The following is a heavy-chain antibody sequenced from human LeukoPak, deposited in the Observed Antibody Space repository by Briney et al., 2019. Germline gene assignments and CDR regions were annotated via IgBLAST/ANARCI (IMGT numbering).Heavy chain of an antibody. CDR2: INWSGDTS. J-gene: IGHJ4*02. D-gene: IGHD2-21*01. Sequence: RSGGSLRLSCAVSGFSVSSHYMSWVRQAPGKGLEWVSSINWSGDTSAYGDSMKGRITVSRDNARNSLYPQMSSLRAEDTAFYYCARPTSGNVDSGDFDFWGQGTLVTVSS. CDR1: GFSVSSHY. CDR3: ARPTSGNVDSGDFDF. V-gene: IGHV3-20*04.